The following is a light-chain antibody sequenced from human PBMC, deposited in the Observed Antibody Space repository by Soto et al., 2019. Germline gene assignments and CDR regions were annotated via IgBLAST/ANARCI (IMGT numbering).Light chain of an antibody. CDR3: CSYTSSTTPL. Sequence: QSALTQPASVSGSHGQSITISCTGTSSDVGGYKYVSWYQQHPGKVPKLMIYEVSNRPSGVSNRFSGSKSGNTASLTISGLQAEDEADYYCCSYTSSTTPLFGGGTKVTVL. V-gene: IGLV2-14*01. CDR1: SSDVGGYKY. J-gene: IGLJ2*01. CDR2: EVS.